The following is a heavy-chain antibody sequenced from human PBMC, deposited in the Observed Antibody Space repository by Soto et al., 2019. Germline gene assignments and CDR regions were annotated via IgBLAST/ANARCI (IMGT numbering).Heavy chain of an antibody. D-gene: IGHD3-10*01. CDR2: IKQDGSEK. CDR1: GFTFSSYW. V-gene: IGHV3-7*01. Sequence: GGSLRLSCAASGFTFSSYWMSWVRQAPGKGLEWVANIKQDGSEKYYVDSVKGRFTISRDNAKNSLYLQMNSLRAEDTAVYYCARDGNYYGSGSACYPVGRHYSCGMDVRGPGTT. CDR3: ARDGNYYGSGSACYPVGRHYSCGMDV. J-gene: IGHJ6*02.